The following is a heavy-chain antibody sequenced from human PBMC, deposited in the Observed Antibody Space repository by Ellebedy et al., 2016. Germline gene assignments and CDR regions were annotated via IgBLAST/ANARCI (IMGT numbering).Heavy chain of an antibody. CDR2: INPNSGGT. CDR3: ASGVPAAILRLDY. J-gene: IGHJ4*02. D-gene: IGHD2-2*02. V-gene: IGHV1-2*02. CDR1: GYTFTGYY. Sequence: ASVKVSXXASGYTFTGYYMHWVRQAPGQGLEWMGWINPNSGGTNYAQKFQGRVTMTRDTSISTAYMELSSLRSEDTAVYYCASGVPAAILRLDYWGQGTLVTVSS.